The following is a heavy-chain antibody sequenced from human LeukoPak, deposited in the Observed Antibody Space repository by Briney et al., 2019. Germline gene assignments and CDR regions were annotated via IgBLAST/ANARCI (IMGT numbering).Heavy chain of an antibody. J-gene: IGHJ4*02. CDR1: GDSIIRTTYY. Sequence: SETLSLTCTVSGDSIIRTTYYWGWIRQPPGKGLEWIGSIYYSGSTYYNPSLKSRVTISVDTSKNQFSLKLSSVTAADTAVYYCARLSGYDFRGFDYWGQGTLVTVSS. V-gene: IGHV4-39*07. CDR3: ARLSGYDFRGFDY. D-gene: IGHD5-12*01. CDR2: IYYSGST.